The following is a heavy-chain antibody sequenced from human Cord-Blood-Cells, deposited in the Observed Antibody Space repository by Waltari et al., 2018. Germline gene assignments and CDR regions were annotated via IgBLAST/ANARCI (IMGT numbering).Heavy chain of an antibody. D-gene: IGHD6-6*01. J-gene: IGHJ3*02. CDR3: ARGFARHAFDI. CDR2: IYSGGST. Sequence: EVQLVESGGGLIQPGGSLRLSCAASGFTVSSNYMSWVRQAPGKGLEWVSFIYSGGSTYYADSVNGRFTISRDNSKNTLYLQMNSLRSEDTAVYYCARGFARHAFDIWGQGTMVTVSS. V-gene: IGHV3-53*01. CDR1: GFTVSSNY.